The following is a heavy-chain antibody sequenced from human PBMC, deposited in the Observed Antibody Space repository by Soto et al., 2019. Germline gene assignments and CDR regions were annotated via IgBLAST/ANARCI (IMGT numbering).Heavy chain of an antibody. CDR1: GFTFSSYG. J-gene: IGHJ4*02. CDR3: AREYSSSSGFDY. V-gene: IGHV3-33*01. CDR2: IWYDGSNK. Sequence: TGGSLRFSCAASGFTFSSYGMHWVRQAPGKGLEWVAVIWYDGSNKYYADSVKGRFTISRDNSKNTLYLQMNSLRAEDTAVYYCAREYSSSSGFDYWGQGTLVTVSS. D-gene: IGHD6-6*01.